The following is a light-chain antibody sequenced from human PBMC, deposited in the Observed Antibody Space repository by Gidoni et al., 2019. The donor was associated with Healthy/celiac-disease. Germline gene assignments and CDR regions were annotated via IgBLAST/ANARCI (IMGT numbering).Light chain of an antibody. CDR3: MQALQTPLT. CDR2: LGS. CDR1: QSLLHSNGYYY. V-gene: IGKV2-28*01. Sequence: DIVITQSPPSLLVTPGEPASISCRSSQSLLHSNGYYYLDWYLQKPGQSPQLLIYLGSNRASGVPDRFSGSGSGTDYTLKISRVEAGDVGVYYCMQALQTPLTFGGGTKVEIK. J-gene: IGKJ4*01.